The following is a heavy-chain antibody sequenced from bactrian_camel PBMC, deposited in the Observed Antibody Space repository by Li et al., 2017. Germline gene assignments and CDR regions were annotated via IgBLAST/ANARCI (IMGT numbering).Heavy chain of an antibody. J-gene: IGHJ4*01. CDR1: ENIYKSNC. V-gene: IGHV3S54*01. CDR2: IFTGDLDEEYGTL. Sequence: HVQLVESGGGSVQSGGSLRLSCAASENIYKSNCIGWFRQTPGKEREGVAAIFTGDLDEEYGTLYYEASVKGRFTITHDDAKNTVYLQMNSLKSEDTAMYYCATHTGRRASCNVLSVYEDGSWGQGTQVTVS. CDR3: ATHTGRRASCNVLSVYEDGS. D-gene: IGHD6*01.